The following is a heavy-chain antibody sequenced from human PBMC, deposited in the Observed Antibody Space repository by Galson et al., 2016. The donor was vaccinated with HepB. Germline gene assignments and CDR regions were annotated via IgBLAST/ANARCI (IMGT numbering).Heavy chain of an antibody. V-gene: IGHV6-1*01. CDR3: ARSYLLGRGFGS. CDR1: GDSVSSNSAG. Sequence: CAISGDSVSSNSAGWYWIRQSPSRGLECLGRTFYRSNWQNDYAESVRSRITITPDTSKNHFSLHLNSVTPEDTAVYYCARSYLLGRGFGSWGQGTLVTVSS. D-gene: IGHD3-10*01. J-gene: IGHJ4*02. CDR2: TFYRSNWQN.